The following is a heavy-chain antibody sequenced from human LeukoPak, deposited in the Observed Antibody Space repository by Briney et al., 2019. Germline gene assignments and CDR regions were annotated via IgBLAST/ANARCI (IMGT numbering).Heavy chain of an antibody. V-gene: IGHV1-2*02. CDR2: INPNSGAT. Sequence: ASVKVSCKGSGYTFSDYYMHWVRQAPGQGLEWLGWINPNSGATNFAQNFQGRVTMTRDTSISTAYMELSRLRSDDTAVYYCARGTDMDVWGKGTTVTVS. J-gene: IGHJ6*03. D-gene: IGHD3/OR15-3a*01. CDR3: ARGTDMDV. CDR1: GYTFSDYY.